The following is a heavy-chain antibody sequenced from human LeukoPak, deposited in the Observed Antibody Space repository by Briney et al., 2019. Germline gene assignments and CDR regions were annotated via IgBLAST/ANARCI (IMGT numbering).Heavy chain of an antibody. J-gene: IGHJ4*02. V-gene: IGHV3-73*01. D-gene: IGHD5-18*01. CDR2: IRSKANSYAT. CDR1: GFTFSGSA. CDR3: TRHGVDTAMVTVDY. Sequence: GGSLRLSCAASGFTFSGSAMHWVRQASGKELEWVGRIRSKANSYATAYAASVKGRFTISRDDSKNTAYLQMNSLKTEDTAVYYCTRHGVDTAMVTVDYWGQGTLVTVSS.